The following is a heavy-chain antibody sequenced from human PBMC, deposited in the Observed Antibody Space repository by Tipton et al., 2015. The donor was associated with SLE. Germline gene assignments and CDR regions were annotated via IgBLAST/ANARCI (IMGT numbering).Heavy chain of an antibody. CDR1: GGSISSYY. V-gene: IGHV4-59*01. CDR3: ARSPGRLRSMDY. CDR2: IYYSGST. J-gene: IGHJ4*02. D-gene: IGHD3-3*01. Sequence: TLSLTCTVSGGSISSYYWSWIRQPPGKGLEWIGYIYYSGSTNYNPSLKSRVTISVDTSKNQFSLKLNSVTAADTAMYFCARSPGRLRSMDYWGQGTLVTVSS.